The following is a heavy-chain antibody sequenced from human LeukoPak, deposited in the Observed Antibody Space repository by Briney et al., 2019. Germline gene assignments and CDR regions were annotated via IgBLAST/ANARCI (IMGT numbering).Heavy chain of an antibody. D-gene: IGHD2-2*01. CDR2: INWSGGST. CDR3: ARAPITSPFYFDY. J-gene: IGHJ4*02. Sequence: GGSLRLSSTASGFAFAEHGMSWVRQVPGKGLEWSSGINWSGGSTGYADPLRGRFTISRDNAKNSLYLQMDSLRAEDTALYYCARAPITSPFYFDYWGQGTLVTVSS. CDR1: GFAFAEHG. V-gene: IGHV3-20*04.